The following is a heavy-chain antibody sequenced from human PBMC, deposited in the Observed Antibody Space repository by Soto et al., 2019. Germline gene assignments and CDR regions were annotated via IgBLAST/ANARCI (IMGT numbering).Heavy chain of an antibody. J-gene: IGHJ4*02. CDR3: ARDGLLFSGPYRPSRFDY. Sequence: GGSLRLSCAASGFKFSDYWMSWVRQAPGKGLEWVGNIKHDTSEAHYADSVKGRFTITRDNIKNFLFLQMNGLRSDDTASYYCARDGLLFSGPYRPSRFDYWGLGTLVTVSS. CDR1: GFKFSDYW. V-gene: IGHV3-7*03. CDR2: IKHDTSEA. D-gene: IGHD3-16*02.